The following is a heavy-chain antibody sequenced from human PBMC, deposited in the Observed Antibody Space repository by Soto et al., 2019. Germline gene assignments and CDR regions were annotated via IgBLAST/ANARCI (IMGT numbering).Heavy chain of an antibody. CDR2: ISPGGDTT. V-gene: IGHV3-23*01. Sequence: GGSLRLSCAASGFTFSSFAMSWVRQAPGKGLEWVSAISPGGDTTSYADSLKGRFTISRDNSKSTLYLQMNSLRAEDTAVYYCAKARYCSGGSCYSYYGMDVWGQGTTVTVSS. D-gene: IGHD2-15*01. J-gene: IGHJ6*02. CDR3: AKARYCSGGSCYSYYGMDV. CDR1: GFTFSSFA.